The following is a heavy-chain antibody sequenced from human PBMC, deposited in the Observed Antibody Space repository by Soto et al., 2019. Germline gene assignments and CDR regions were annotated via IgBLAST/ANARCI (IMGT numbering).Heavy chain of an antibody. Sequence: PSETLSLTCTVSGGSISSSSYYWGWIRQPPGKGLEWIGSIYYSGSTYYNPSLKSRVTISVDTSKNQFSLKLSSVTAADTAVYYCAAGTVYYGMDVWGQGTTVTVSS. V-gene: IGHV4-39*01. CDR2: IYYSGST. CDR3: AAGTVYYGMDV. J-gene: IGHJ6*02. CDR1: GGSISSSSYY. D-gene: IGHD6-13*01.